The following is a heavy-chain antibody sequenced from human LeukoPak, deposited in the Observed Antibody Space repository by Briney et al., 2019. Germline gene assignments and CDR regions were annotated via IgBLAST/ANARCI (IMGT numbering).Heavy chain of an antibody. CDR2: ISVSGGDT. CDR1: RFAFSNYA. Sequence: PGGSLRLSCAASRFAFSNYAMSWVRQGPGKGLEWVSSISVSGGDTYYADSVKGRFTISRDNSKTTLYLQMNSLRAEDTAVYYCAKTGYRSSWYVPRGNWFDPWGQGTLVTVSS. D-gene: IGHD6-13*01. V-gene: IGHV3-23*01. J-gene: IGHJ5*02. CDR3: AKTGYRSSWYVPRGNWFDP.